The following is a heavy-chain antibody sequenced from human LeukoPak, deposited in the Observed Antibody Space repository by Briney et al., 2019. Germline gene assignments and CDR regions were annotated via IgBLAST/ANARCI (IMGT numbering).Heavy chain of an antibody. CDR2: IKGSGDST. Sequence: PGGSLRLSCADSGFTFSSYAMNWVRQAPGKGPEWVSLIKGSGDSTYYADSVRGRFTTSRDNSKNTLYLQMNSLRGEDTAVYYCAKGEVVPAAIYGMDVWGQGTTVTVS. J-gene: IGHJ6*02. V-gene: IGHV3-23*01. CDR3: AKGEVVPAAIYGMDV. D-gene: IGHD2-2*02. CDR1: GFTFSSYA.